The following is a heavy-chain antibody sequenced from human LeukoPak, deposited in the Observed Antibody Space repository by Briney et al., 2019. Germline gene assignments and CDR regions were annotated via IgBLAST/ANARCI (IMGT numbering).Heavy chain of an antibody. J-gene: IGHJ4*02. CDR2: ISAYNGNT. CDR1: GYTFTSYG. V-gene: IGHV1-18*01. Sequence: VKVSCKASGYTFTSYGISWVRQAPGQGLEWMGWISAYNGNTNYAQKLQGRVTMTTDTSTSTAYMELRSLRSDDTAVYYCARATGAAYCGGDCYSLFDYWGQGTLVTVSS. D-gene: IGHD2-21*02. CDR3: ARATGAAYCGGDCYSLFDY.